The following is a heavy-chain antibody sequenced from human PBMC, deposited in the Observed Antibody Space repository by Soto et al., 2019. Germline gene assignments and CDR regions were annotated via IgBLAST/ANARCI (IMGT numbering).Heavy chain of an antibody. J-gene: IGHJ6*02. CDR3: ARQGCSSTSCYAGGNYYYYYGMDV. V-gene: IGHV5-10-1*01. CDR2: IDPSDSYT. CDR1: GYSFTSYW. Sequence: PGESLKISCKGSGYSFTSYWISWVRQMPGKGLEWMGRIDPSDSYTNYSPSFQGHVTISADKSISTAYLQWSSLKASDTAMYYCARQGCSSTSCYAGGNYYYYYGMDVWGQGTTVTVSS. D-gene: IGHD2-2*01.